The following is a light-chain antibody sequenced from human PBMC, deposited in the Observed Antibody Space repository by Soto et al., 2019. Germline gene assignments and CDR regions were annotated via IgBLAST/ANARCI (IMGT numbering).Light chain of an antibody. Sequence: EIVLTQSPGTLSLSPGERATLSCRASQSVSRYLAWYQQKPGQAPRLLIYGASSRATDIPDRFSGSGSGTDFTLTISRLEPEDFAVYYCQQYGSSPWTFGQGTKVEIK. CDR3: QQYGSSPWT. CDR1: QSVSRY. J-gene: IGKJ1*01. V-gene: IGKV3-20*01. CDR2: GAS.